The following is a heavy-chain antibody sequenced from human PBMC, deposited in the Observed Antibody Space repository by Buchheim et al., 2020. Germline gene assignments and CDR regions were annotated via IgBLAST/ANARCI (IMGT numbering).Heavy chain of an antibody. D-gene: IGHD2-15*01. Sequence: EVRLLESGGGLVQPGGSLRLSCVASGFTFNNYAMTWVRQAPGKGLEWVSSIGGRGATPYYADSVKGRFTISRENSKNTLYLQMNSLRAEDTAIYYCAKVVDIVVADDFWGQGTL. V-gene: IGHV3-23*01. CDR2: IGGRGATP. CDR1: GFTFNNYA. CDR3: AKVVDIVVADDF. J-gene: IGHJ4*02.